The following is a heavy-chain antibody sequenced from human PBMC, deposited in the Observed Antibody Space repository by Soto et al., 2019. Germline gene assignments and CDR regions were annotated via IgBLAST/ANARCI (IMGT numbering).Heavy chain of an antibody. V-gene: IGHV1-46*03. D-gene: IGHD2-2*01. CDR1: GYTFTSYY. J-gene: IGHJ5*02. CDR2: INPSGGST. CDR3: ARLGPSDCSSTSCPTNWFDP. Sequence: ASVKVSCKASGYTFTSYYMHWVRQAPGQGLEWMGIINPSGGSTSYAQKFQGRVTMTRDTSTSTVYMELSSLRSEDTAVYYCARLGPSDCSSTSCPTNWFDPWGQGTLVTVSS.